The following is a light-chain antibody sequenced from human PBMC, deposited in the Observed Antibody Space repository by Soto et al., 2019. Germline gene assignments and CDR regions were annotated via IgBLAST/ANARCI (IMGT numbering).Light chain of an antibody. CDR1: QDISNY. CDR3: QQSYSTPS. Sequence: DIQMTQSPSSLSASVVDRVTITCQASQDISNYLNWYQQKPGKAPKLLIYSASTLQSGVPSRFSGSGSGADFTLTISNLQPEDFATYHCQQSYSTPSFGGGTKVDIK. J-gene: IGKJ4*01. CDR2: SAS. V-gene: IGKV1-39*01.